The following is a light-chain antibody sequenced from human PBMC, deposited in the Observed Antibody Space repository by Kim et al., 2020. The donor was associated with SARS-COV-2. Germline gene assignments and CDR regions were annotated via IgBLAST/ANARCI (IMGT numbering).Light chain of an antibody. CDR2: DAC. J-gene: IGKJ1*01. CDR1: QSVVSY. Sequence: SPREKAPPSRTPPQSVVSYLPWSQQKPVQAPRLLFYDACTRAPGIPARVSVSVSGTDFSLTLSSLEPEDFAVYYCQQRMNWAPWTFGQGATVDIK. CDR3: QQRMNWAPWT. V-gene: IGKV3-11*01.